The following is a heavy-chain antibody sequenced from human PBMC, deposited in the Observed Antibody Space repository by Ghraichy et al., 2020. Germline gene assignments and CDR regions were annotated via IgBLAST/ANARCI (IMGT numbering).Heavy chain of an antibody. Sequence: SETLSLTCTVSGGSISSYYWSWIRQPPGKGLEWIGYIYYSGSTNYNPSLKSRVTISVDTSKNQFSLKLSSVTAADTAVYYCTGYSGYDPYFDYWGQGTLVTVSS. CDR1: GGSISSYY. CDR3: TGYSGYDPYFDY. CDR2: IYYSGST. J-gene: IGHJ4*02. D-gene: IGHD5-12*01. V-gene: IGHV4-59*01.